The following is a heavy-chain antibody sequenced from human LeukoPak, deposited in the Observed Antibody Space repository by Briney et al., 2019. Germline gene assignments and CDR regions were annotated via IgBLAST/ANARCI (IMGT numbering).Heavy chain of an antibody. D-gene: IGHD3-9*01. CDR2: LSKSGNT. CDR1: GGSIRSSY. J-gene: IGHJ3*02. Sequence: SETLSLTCTVSGGSIRSSYWSWIRQPPGKGLEWIGYLSKSGNTNCSPSLKSRVTIFGDTSKNQFFLKLSSVTAADTAMYYCARARYVNSFYAFDIWGQGTLVTVSS. CDR3: ARARYVNSFYAFDI. V-gene: IGHV4-59*01.